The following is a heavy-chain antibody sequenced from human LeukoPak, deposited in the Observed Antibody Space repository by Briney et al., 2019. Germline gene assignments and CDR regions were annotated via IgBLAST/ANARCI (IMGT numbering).Heavy chain of an antibody. J-gene: IGHJ4*02. D-gene: IGHD3-3*01. V-gene: IGHV3-33*01. CDR2: IWYDGSNK. CDR1: GFTFSSYG. Sequence: GGSLRLSCAASGFTFSSYGMHWVRQAPGTGLEWVAVIWYDGSNKYYADSVKGRFTISRDNSKNTLYLQMNSLRAGDTAVYYCAGGEYDFWSGYYLGGLYWGQGTLVTVSS. CDR3: AGGEYDFWSGYYLGGLY.